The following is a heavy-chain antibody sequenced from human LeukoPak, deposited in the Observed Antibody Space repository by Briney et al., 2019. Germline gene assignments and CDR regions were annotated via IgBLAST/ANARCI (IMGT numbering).Heavy chain of an antibody. Sequence: ESGPTLVNPTQTLTLTFTFSGFSLNTRAMCVSWIRQPPGKALEWLAFIDWSNDKYYSASLKTRLTISKEPSKNQVVLTTTHMDPVETARYYCASGLSWNFDYWGQGTLVTVSS. D-gene: IGHD2-15*01. CDR3: ASGLSWNFDY. V-gene: IGHV2-70*12. CDR2: IDWSNDK. J-gene: IGHJ4*02. CDR1: GFSLNTRAMC.